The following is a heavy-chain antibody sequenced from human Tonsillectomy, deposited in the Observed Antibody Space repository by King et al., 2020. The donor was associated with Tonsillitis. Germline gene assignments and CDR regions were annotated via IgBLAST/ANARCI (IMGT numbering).Heavy chain of an antibody. Sequence: VQLVESGGGLVQPGGSLRLSCAASGFTFSSYWMSWVRQAPAKGLEWVANIKQDGSEKYYVDSVKGRFTISRDNAKNLVYLQLNSLRGEDTGGYYCARDIEVVPATMHQYYYGLDVWGQGTTVTVSS. V-gene: IGHV3-7*01. CDR2: IKQDGSEK. CDR1: GFTFSSYW. J-gene: IGHJ6*02. CDR3: ARDIEVVPATMHQYYYGLDV. D-gene: IGHD2-2*01.